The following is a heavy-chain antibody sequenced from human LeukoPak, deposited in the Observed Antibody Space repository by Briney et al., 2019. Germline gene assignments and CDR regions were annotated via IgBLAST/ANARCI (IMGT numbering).Heavy chain of an antibody. CDR2: IYSDVRRI. V-gene: IGHV3-74*03. Sequence: GGSLRLSCAASGFTFSDYWMHWGRQAPGKGLEWVARIYSDVRRIKYADSVKGRFTISRDNAKNTLYLQMNALRVEDTAVYYCATSPVISRDWGQGTLVTVSS. D-gene: IGHD2-21*01. CDR3: ATSPVISRD. CDR1: GFTFSDYW. J-gene: IGHJ4*02.